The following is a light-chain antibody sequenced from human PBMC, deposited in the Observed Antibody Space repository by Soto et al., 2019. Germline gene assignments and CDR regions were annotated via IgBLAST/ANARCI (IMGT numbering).Light chain of an antibody. V-gene: IGKV3-20*01. CDR2: STS. CDR1: QSVSTPY. J-gene: IGKJ1*01. CDR3: QQYGSSLWT. Sequence: ENVLTQSPGTLSLSPGERATLSCRASQSVSTPYLAWYQQKPGQAPRLLIYSTSTRASGIPDRFSRSGSGTDFTLTISRLEPEDFAVYYCQQYGSSLWTFGQGTKVEIK.